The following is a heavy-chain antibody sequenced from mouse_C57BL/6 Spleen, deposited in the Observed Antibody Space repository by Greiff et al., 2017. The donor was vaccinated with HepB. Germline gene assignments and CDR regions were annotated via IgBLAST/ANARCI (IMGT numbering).Heavy chain of an antibody. D-gene: IGHD1-1*01. CDR2: IHPNSGST. CDR3: ARNRGSSSFDY. Sequence: QVQLQQPGAELVKPGASVKLSCKASGYTFTSYWMHWVKQRPGQGLEWIGMIHPNSGSTNYNEKFKSKATLTVDKSSSTAYMQLSSLTSEDSAVYYCARNRGSSSFDYWGQGTTLTVSS. J-gene: IGHJ2*01. CDR1: GYTFTSYW. V-gene: IGHV1-64*01.